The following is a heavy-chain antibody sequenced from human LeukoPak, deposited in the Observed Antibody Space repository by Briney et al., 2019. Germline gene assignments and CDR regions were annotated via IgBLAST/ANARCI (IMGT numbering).Heavy chain of an antibody. CDR1: GFTFSSYW. D-gene: IGHD5-18*01. Sequence: GGSLRLSCAASGFTFSSYWIHWVRQAPGNGLVWVSRTSGDGRSTTYADSVKGRFTISRDNAKNTLYLQMNSLRAEDTAMYYCARSVYNYGPGADYWGQGTLVTVSS. V-gene: IGHV3-74*01. CDR3: ARSVYNYGPGADY. CDR2: TSGDGRST. J-gene: IGHJ4*02.